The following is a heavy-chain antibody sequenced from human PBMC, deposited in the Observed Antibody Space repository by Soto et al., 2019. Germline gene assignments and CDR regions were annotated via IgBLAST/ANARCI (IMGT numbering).Heavy chain of an antibody. V-gene: IGHV1-18*01. Sequence: QVHLVQSGAEVKKPGASVKVSCKASGYIFISYGISWVRQAPGQGLEWMGWINTYNGNTKYAQKFQVRVTMTTDTSTSTADMELRSLRSDDTAVYYCARALLYSSSSNEYYNWFDPWGQGTLVTVSS. CDR2: INTYNGNT. CDR1: GYIFISYG. J-gene: IGHJ5*02. D-gene: IGHD6-6*01. CDR3: ARALLYSSSSNEYYNWFDP.